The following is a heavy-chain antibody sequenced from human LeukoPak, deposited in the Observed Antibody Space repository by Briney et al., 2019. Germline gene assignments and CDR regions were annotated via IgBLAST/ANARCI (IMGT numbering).Heavy chain of an antibody. Sequence: GGSLRLSCAASGFTFSDYYMSWIRQAPGKALEWVSYISSSGSTIYYADSVKGRFTISRDNAKNSLYLQMNSLRAEDTAVYYCARFLWFGELPHDYWGQGTLVTVSS. J-gene: IGHJ4*02. D-gene: IGHD3-10*01. V-gene: IGHV3-11*04. CDR3: ARFLWFGELPHDY. CDR1: GFTFSDYY. CDR2: ISSSGSTI.